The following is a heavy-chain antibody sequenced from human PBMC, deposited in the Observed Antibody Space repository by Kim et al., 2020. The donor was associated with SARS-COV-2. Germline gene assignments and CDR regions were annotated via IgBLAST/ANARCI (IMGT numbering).Heavy chain of an antibody. CDR3: AKPETTVATGGDY. CDR2: ISGSGGKI. Sequence: GGSLRLSCAASGFTFNNYAMNWVRQAPGKGLEWLSAISGSGGKIYYADSMKGRFTISRDNSKNTLYLQVNSLRAEDTAVYYCAKPETTVATGGDYWGQGTLVTVSS. V-gene: IGHV3-23*01. J-gene: IGHJ4*02. D-gene: IGHD4-4*01. CDR1: GFTFNNYA.